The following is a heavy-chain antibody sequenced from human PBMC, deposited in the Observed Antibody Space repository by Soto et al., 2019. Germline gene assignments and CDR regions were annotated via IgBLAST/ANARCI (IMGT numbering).Heavy chain of an antibody. CDR1: GGTFSSYA. V-gene: IGHV1-69*13. Sequence: GASVKVSCKASGGTFSSYAISWVRQAPGQGLEWMGGIIPIFGTANYAQKFQGRVTITADESTSTAYMELSSLRSEDTVVYYCARALGVVGATDFDYWGQGTLVTVSS. CDR2: IIPIFGTA. D-gene: IGHD1-26*01. CDR3: ARALGVVGATDFDY. J-gene: IGHJ4*02.